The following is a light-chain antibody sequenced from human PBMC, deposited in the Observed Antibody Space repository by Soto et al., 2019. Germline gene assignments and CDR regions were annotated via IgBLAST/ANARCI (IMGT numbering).Light chain of an antibody. J-gene: IGKJ2*01. CDR2: GAS. Sequence: EIVLTQSPGTLSLSPGERATLSCRASQSVSSSYLAWYQQKPCQAPRLLIYGASSRATGIPDRFSGSGSGTDFTLTNSRLEPEDFALYYCQQYGSSPPYNFGQGTKLEIK. CDR1: QSVSSSY. CDR3: QQYGSSPPYN. V-gene: IGKV3-20*01.